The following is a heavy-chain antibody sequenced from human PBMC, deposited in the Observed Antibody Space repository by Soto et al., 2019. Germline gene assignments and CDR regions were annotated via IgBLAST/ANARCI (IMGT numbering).Heavy chain of an antibody. CDR2: ISAYNGNT. CDR1: GYTFTSYG. D-gene: IGHD6-13*01. Sequence: ASVKVSCKASGYTFTSYGISWVRQAPGQGLEWMGWISAYNGNTNYAQKLQGRVTMTTDTSTSTAYMELRSLRSDDTAVYYCAREVISSSLYPPYYYYGMDVWGQGTTVTVSS. J-gene: IGHJ6*02. V-gene: IGHV1-18*01. CDR3: AREVISSSLYPPYYYYGMDV.